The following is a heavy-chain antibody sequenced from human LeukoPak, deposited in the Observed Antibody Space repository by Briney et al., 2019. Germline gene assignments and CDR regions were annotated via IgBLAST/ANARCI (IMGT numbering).Heavy chain of an antibody. J-gene: IGHJ4*02. CDR3: ASRLKTPSDYGLSKYYFDS. CDR2: TSGNGETT. CDR1: GFTFSSYA. D-gene: IGHD4-17*01. V-gene: IGHV3-23*01. Sequence: QSGGSLRLSCAASGFTFSSYAMSWVRQTPGKGLGWVSATSGNGETTYYADSAKGRFTISRDNIRNMLYLQINSLRAEDTAVYYCASRLKTPSDYGLSKYYFDSWGQGTLVTVSS.